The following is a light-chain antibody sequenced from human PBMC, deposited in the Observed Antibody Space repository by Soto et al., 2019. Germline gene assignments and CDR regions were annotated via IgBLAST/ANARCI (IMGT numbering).Light chain of an antibody. CDR3: QQYSTAYRT. CDR2: KAS. V-gene: IGKV1-5*03. J-gene: IGKJ1*01. Sequence: DMQMTQSPSTLSASVGDRVTITCRASQSISSWLAWYQQKPGKAPKLLIYKASNLESGVPSRFSGSGSGTEFTLTISRLQPDDFGTYYCQQYSTAYRTFGQGTRVEIK. CDR1: QSISSW.